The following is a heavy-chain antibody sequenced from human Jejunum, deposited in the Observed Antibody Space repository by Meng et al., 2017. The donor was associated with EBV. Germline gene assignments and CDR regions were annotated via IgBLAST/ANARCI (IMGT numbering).Heavy chain of an antibody. V-gene: IGHV4-61*01. CDR2: IYYSGST. Sequence: QLQMQGSGPGMVKPSATLPLACTVSGGSVNSGNVYWSWIRQPPGKGLEWIGYIYYSGSTNYIPSLKSRVTISLDTSKNQFSLKLSSVTAADTAVYYCAGLRYSGYDRAFDYWGQGALVTVSS. D-gene: IGHD5-12*01. CDR3: AGLRYSGYDRAFDY. J-gene: IGHJ4*02. CDR1: GGSVNSGNVY.